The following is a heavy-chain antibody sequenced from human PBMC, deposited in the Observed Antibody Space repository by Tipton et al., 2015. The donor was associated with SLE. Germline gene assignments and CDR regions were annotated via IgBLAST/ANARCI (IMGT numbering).Heavy chain of an antibody. J-gene: IGHJ3*02. CDR1: GFTFSSYW. D-gene: IGHD1-26*01. CDR2: INSDGSST. V-gene: IGHV3-74*01. CDR3: ARPFVDLSWEGAFDI. Sequence: SLRLSCAASGFTFSSYWMHWVRQAPGKGLVWVSRINSDGSSTSYADSGKGRFTISRDNAKNTLYLQMNSLRAEDTAVYYCARPFVDLSWEGAFDIWGQGTMVTVSS.